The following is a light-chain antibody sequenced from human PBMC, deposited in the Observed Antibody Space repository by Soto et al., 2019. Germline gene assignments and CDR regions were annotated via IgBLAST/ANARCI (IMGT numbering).Light chain of an antibody. CDR1: SSDVGSYNY. Sequence: QSALTQPASVSGSPGQSITISCTGASSDVGSYNYVSWYQQYPGKAPKLMIYDVSNRPSGVAYRFSGSKYGNTASLTISGLLDEEEADYYCSSSTTSSTPVVFGGGTKLTVL. J-gene: IGLJ2*01. CDR3: SSSTTSSTPVV. V-gene: IGLV2-14*01. CDR2: DVS.